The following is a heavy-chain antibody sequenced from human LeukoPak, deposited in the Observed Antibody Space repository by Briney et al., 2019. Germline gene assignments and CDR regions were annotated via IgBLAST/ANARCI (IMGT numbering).Heavy chain of an antibody. CDR2: IYYSGST. Sequence: KPSETLSLTCTVSGGSISGSTYYWGWIRQTPGKGLEWIGSIYYSGSTNYNPSLKSRVTISVDTSKNQFSLKLSSVTAADTAVYYCASFPLISGWYSQGAFDIWGQGTMVTVSS. CDR1: GGSISGSTYY. V-gene: IGHV4-39*07. J-gene: IGHJ3*02. D-gene: IGHD6-19*01. CDR3: ASFPLISGWYSQGAFDI.